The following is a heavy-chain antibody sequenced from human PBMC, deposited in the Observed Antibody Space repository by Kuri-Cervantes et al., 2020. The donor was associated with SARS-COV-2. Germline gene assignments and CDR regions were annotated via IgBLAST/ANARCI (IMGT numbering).Heavy chain of an antibody. D-gene: IGHD5-18*01. J-gene: IGHJ1*01. V-gene: IGHV3-74*01. CDR1: GFIFRNEW. CDR3: VRDIGYSYGARYFQD. Sequence: GESLKISCAASGFIFRNEWMHWVRQVPGKGPVWVSRINSDGSSTSYADSVKGRFTMSRDNARNTLYLQMNSLRAEDSAVYHCVRDIGYSYGARYFQDWGQGTLVTVSS. CDR2: INSDGSST.